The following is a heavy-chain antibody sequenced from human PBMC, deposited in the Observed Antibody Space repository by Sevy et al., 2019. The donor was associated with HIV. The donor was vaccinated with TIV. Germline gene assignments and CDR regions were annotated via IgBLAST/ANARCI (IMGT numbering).Heavy chain of an antibody. CDR1: GGSVSSGSYY. V-gene: IGHV4-61*01. CDR3: ARSNALYGMDV. Sequence: SETLSLTCTVSGGSVSSGSYYWSWIRQPPGKGLEWLGYIYYSGSTNYNPSLKSRVTISVDTSKNQFSLKLSSVTAADTAVYYCARSNALYGMDVWGQGTTVTVSS. CDR2: IYYSGST. D-gene: IGHD2-2*01. J-gene: IGHJ6*02.